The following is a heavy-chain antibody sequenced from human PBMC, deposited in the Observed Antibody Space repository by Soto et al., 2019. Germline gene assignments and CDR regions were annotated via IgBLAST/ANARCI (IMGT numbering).Heavy chain of an antibody. CDR3: ARDLKEYCSDGKCNWFDP. D-gene: IGHD2-15*01. Sequence: PSETLSLTCTVSGASITTYYWSWIRQPPGMGLEWIGYISYSGSTDYNPSLKSRVTISFDASKNQISLQVRSATAADAAVYYCARDLKEYCSDGKCNWFDPWGQGTLVTVSS. CDR1: GASITTYY. J-gene: IGHJ5*02. CDR2: ISYSGST. V-gene: IGHV4-59*01.